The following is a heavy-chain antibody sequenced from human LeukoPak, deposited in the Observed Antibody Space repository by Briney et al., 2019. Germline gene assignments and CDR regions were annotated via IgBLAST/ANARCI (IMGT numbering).Heavy chain of an antibody. CDR1: GGSISSYY. Sequence: SETLSLTCTVSGGSISSYYWSWIRQPPGKGLEWIGYIYYSGGTNYNPSLKSRVTISVDTSKNQFSLKLSSVTAADTAVYYCARGTYYYDSSGPSGAFDIWGQGTMVTVSS. CDR3: ARGTYYYDSSGPSGAFDI. J-gene: IGHJ3*02. CDR2: IYYSGGT. D-gene: IGHD3-22*01. V-gene: IGHV4-59*01.